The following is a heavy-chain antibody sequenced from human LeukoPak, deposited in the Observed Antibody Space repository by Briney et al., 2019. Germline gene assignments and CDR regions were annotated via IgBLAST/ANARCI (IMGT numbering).Heavy chain of an antibody. CDR2: IYTSGST. CDR3: ARDPGVGATTLGAFDI. CDR1: GGSISTYY. Sequence: SETLSLTCTVSGGSISTYYWSWIRQAAGKGLEWIGRIYTSGSTNYNPSLKSRVTMSVDTSKNQFSLKLNSVTAADTAVYYCARDPGVGATTLGAFDIWGQGTMVTVSS. V-gene: IGHV4-4*07. J-gene: IGHJ3*02. D-gene: IGHD1-26*01.